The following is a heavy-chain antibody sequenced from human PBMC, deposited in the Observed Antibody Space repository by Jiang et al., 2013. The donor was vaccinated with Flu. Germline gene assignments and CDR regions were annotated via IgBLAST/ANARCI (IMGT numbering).Heavy chain of an antibody. J-gene: IGHJ4*02. CDR3: ARTYYYDSSGYYYDY. D-gene: IGHD3-22*01. CDR2: IIPIFGTA. Sequence: SSYAISWVRQAPGQGLEWMGGIIPIFGTANYAQKFQGRVTITADESTSTAYMELSSLRSEDTAVYYCARTYYYDSSGYYYDYWGQGTLVTVSS. CDR1: SSYA. V-gene: IGHV1-69*01.